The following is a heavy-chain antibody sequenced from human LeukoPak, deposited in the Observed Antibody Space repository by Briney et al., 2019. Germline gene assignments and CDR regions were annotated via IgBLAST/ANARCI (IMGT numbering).Heavy chain of an antibody. V-gene: IGHV4-39*07. J-gene: IGHJ5*02. D-gene: IGHD2-2*01. CDR3: ARAGIGSLGKPANWFDP. CDR2: MYYSGST. Sequence: PSETLSLTCTVSGGSISSSSYYWGWIRQPPGKGLEWIGNMYYSGSTYYNPSLKSRVTISVDTSNNQFSLKLSSVTAADTAVYYCARAGIGSLGKPANWFDPWGQGTLVTVSS. CDR1: GGSISSSSYY.